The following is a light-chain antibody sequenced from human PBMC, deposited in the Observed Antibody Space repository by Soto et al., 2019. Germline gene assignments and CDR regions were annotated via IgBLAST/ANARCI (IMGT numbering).Light chain of an antibody. CDR1: QSVSSN. V-gene: IGKV3-15*01. Sequence: EIVMTQSPATLSVSPGERATLSCRASQSVSSNLAWYQQKPGQDPRLLIYGASTRATGIPARFSGSGSGTEFTLTIGSLQSEDFAVYYCQQYNNWPLTFGGGTKLEIK. CDR2: GAS. CDR3: QQYNNWPLT. J-gene: IGKJ4*01.